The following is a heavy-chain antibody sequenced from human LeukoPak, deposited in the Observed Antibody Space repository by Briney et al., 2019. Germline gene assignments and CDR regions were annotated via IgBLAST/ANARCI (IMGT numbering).Heavy chain of an antibody. CDR2: ISYDGSNK. CDR1: GFTFSSYA. Sequence: GRSLRLSCAASGFTFSSYAMHWVRQAPGKGLEWVAVISYDGSNKYYADSVKGRFTISRDNSKNTLYLQMNSLRAEDTAVYYCAREAYYGSGRSRQPSPVWGQGTLVTVSS. J-gene: IGHJ4*02. D-gene: IGHD3-10*01. V-gene: IGHV3-30*01. CDR3: AREAYYGSGRSRQPSPV.